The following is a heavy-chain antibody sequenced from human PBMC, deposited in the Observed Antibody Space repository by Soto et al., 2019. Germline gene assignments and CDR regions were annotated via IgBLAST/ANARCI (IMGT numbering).Heavy chain of an antibody. CDR2: IYSGGST. V-gene: IGHV3-53*01. J-gene: IGHJ3*02. CDR1: GFTVSSNY. CDR3: ARVGYAVTTGGAFDI. D-gene: IGHD4-17*01. Sequence: EVQLVESGGGLIQPGGSLRLSCAASGFTVSSNYMSWVRQAPGKGLEWVSVIYSGGSTYYADSVKGRFTISRDNSKNTLYLQMNSLRAEDTAVYYCARVGYAVTTGGAFDIWGQGTRVTVSS.